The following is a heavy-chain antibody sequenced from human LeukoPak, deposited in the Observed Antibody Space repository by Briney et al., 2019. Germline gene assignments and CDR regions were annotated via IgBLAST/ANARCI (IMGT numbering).Heavy chain of an antibody. D-gene: IGHD4-17*01. V-gene: IGHV3-7*01. CDR1: GFTFSSYW. CDR3: AKSFPDYGDYFDY. J-gene: IGHJ4*02. CDR2: IKQDGSEK. Sequence: GGSLRLSCAASGFTFSSYWMSWVRQAPGKGLEWVANIKQDGSEKYYVDSVKGRFTISRDNAKNSLYLQMNSLRAEDTAVYYCAKSFPDYGDYFDYWGQGTLVTVSS.